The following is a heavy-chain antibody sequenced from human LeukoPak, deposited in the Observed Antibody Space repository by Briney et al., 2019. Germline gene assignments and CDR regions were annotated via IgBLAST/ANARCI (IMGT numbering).Heavy chain of an antibody. CDR3: ARDLNWETY. V-gene: IGHV4-39*02. Sequence: SETLSLTCTVSGGSVSSSDYYWGWIRQPPGKGLEWIGSIYYSGSTYYKPSLKSRVTISLDTPKKQFSLKLSSVTAADTAVYYCARDLNWETYWGQGTLVTVSS. CDR1: GGSVSSSDYY. J-gene: IGHJ4*02. CDR2: IYYSGST. D-gene: IGHD1-1*01.